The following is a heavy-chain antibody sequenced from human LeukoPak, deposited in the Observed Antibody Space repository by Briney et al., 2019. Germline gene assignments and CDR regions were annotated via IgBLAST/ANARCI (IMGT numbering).Heavy chain of an antibody. D-gene: IGHD2-2*01. Sequence: SETLSLTCAVYGGSFSGYYWSWIRQPPGKGLEWIGEINHSGSTNYNPSLKSRVTISVGTSKNQFSLKLSSVTAADTAVYYCARGLPVVPAAMSGSWFDPWGQGTLVTVSS. V-gene: IGHV4-34*01. CDR3: ARGLPVVPAAMSGSWFDP. J-gene: IGHJ5*02. CDR2: INHSGST. CDR1: GGSFSGYY.